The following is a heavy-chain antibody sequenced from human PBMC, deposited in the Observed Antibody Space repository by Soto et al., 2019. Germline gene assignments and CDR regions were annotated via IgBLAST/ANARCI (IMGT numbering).Heavy chain of an antibody. D-gene: IGHD1-1*01. CDR2: ISYDGSNK. Sequence: GGSLRLCCAASGFTFSSYAMHWVRQAPGKGLEWVAVISYDGSNKYYADSVKGRFTISRDNSKNTLYLQMNSLRAEDTAVYYCAKDAYNAAFDVWGQGTMVTVPS. V-gene: IGHV3-30-3*02. J-gene: IGHJ3*01. CDR1: GFTFSSYA. CDR3: AKDAYNAAFDV.